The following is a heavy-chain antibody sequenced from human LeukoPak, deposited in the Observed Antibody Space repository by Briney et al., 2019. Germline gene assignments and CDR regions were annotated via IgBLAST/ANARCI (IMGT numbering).Heavy chain of an antibody. V-gene: IGHV3-33*06. D-gene: IGHD5-18*01. CDR1: GFTFSSYG. CDR2: IWYDGSNK. J-gene: IGHJ4*02. CDR3: AKGGYSHGFEY. Sequence: GRSLRLSCAASGFTFSSYGMHWVRQAPGKGLEWVAVIWYDGSNKYYADSVKGRFTISRDNSKNTLYLQMNSLRAEDTAVYYCAKGGYSHGFEYWGQGTLVTVSS.